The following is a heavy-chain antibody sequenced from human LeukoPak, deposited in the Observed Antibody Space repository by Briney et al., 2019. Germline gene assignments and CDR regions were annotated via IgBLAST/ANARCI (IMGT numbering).Heavy chain of an antibody. V-gene: IGHV4-30-2*03. J-gene: IGHJ4*02. CDR1: GVSISSGGYS. CDR3: ARRPLDYFASGSYWNY. D-gene: IGHD3-10*01. Sequence: SETLSLTCAVSGVSISSGGYSWSWLRQPPGKGLEWIGSISYSGTTYYNPSLKSRVTISVDTSKNQFSLKLTSVTAADTAVYYCARRPLDYFASGSYWNYWGQGTLVTVSS. CDR2: ISYSGTT.